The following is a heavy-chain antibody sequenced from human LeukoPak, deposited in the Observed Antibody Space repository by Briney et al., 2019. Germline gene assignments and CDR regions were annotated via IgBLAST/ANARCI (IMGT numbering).Heavy chain of an antibody. CDR1: GITFRNYA. CDR3: ARDPYSGSYGNYYYYFMDV. V-gene: IGHV3-21*01. J-gene: IGHJ6*03. D-gene: IGHD1-26*01. Sequence: GGSLRLSCAASGITFRNYAMSWVRQAPGKGLEWVSSITSGSSYIYYADSVKGRFTISRDNAKNSLHLQMNSLRAEDTAVYYCARDPYSGSYGNYYYYFMDVWGKGTTVTISS. CDR2: ITSGSSYI.